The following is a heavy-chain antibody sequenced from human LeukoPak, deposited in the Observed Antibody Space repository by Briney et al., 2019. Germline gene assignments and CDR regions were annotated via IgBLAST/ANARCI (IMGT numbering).Heavy chain of an antibody. Sequence: PSETLSLTCTVSGGSISSYYWSWIRQPPGKGLEWIGYIYYSGSTNYNPSLKSRVTISVDTSKNQFSLKLSSVTAADTAVYYCARVLGCGGDCYFGSWYFDLWGRGTLVTVSS. V-gene: IGHV4-59*01. D-gene: IGHD2-21*02. CDR1: GGSISSYY. CDR3: ARVLGCGGDCYFGSWYFDL. CDR2: IYYSGST. J-gene: IGHJ2*01.